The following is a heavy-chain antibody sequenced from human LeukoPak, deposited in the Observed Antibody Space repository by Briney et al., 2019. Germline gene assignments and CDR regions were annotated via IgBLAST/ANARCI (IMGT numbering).Heavy chain of an antibody. J-gene: IGHJ4*02. CDR3: ARDLPPYGGTGGYFDY. CDR2: IYYSGST. Sequence: SQTLSLTCTVSDGSISSGAYYWSWIRQPPGKGLEWIGYIYYSGSTYYNPSLKSRVTISVDTSKNQFSLKLSPVTAADTAVYYCARDLPPYGGTGGYFDYWGQGTLVTVSS. CDR1: DGSISSGAYY. V-gene: IGHV4-30-4*08. D-gene: IGHD4-23*01.